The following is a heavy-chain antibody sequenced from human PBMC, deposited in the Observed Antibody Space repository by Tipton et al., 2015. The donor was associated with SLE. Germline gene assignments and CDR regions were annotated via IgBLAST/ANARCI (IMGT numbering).Heavy chain of an antibody. V-gene: IGHV3-9*01. J-gene: IGHJ3*02. CDR3: AKDIDSSGYQSAFDI. D-gene: IGHD3-22*01. CDR1: GFTFSGSA. CDR2: ISWNSGSI. Sequence: SLRLSCAASGFTFSGSAMHWVRQAPGMGLEWVSGISWNSGSIGYADSVKGRFTLSRDNAKNSLYLQMNSLRVEDTALYYCAKDIDSSGYQSAFDIWGQGTMVTVSS.